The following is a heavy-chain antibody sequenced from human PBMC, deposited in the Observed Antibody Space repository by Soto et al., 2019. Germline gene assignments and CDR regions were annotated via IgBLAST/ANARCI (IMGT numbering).Heavy chain of an antibody. Sequence: QVQLVQSGAEVKKPGSSVKVSCKASGGTFNGYVFNWVRQAPGQGLEWMGGIISIFGTPNYGQKFQGRVTITADESTSTGFMELSSLTSEDTAIYYCARDLGSGYDPGDYWGQGTLVTVSS. CDR3: ARDLGSGYDPGDY. D-gene: IGHD5-12*01. V-gene: IGHV1-69*12. CDR1: GGTFNGYV. J-gene: IGHJ4*02. CDR2: IISIFGTP.